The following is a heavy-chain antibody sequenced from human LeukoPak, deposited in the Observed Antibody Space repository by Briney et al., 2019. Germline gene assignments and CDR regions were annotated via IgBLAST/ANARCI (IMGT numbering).Heavy chain of an antibody. Sequence: GASVKVSCKASGYTFTSYDINWVRQATGQGLEWMGWMNPNSGNTGYAQKFQGRVTITADESTSTAYMELSSLRSEDTAVYYCARVLVAAIRGNWFDPWGQGTLVTVSS. D-gene: IGHD2-15*01. J-gene: IGHJ5*02. CDR1: GYTFTSYD. CDR2: MNPNSGNT. CDR3: ARVLVAAIRGNWFDP. V-gene: IGHV1-8*03.